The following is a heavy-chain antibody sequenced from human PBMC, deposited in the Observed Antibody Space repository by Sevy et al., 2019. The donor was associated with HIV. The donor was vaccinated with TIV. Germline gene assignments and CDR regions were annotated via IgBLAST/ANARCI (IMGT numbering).Heavy chain of an antibody. CDR3: AKDWGGVSDWYLYFDH. Sequence: GGSLRLSCSASGFSFSTYGMHWVRQAPGKGLEWAAAISYDGTKKYYGDSVKGRFTISRDNSKNTLYLEINGLGPEDTATYYCAKDWGGVSDWYLYFDHWGQGAPVTVSS. D-gene: IGHD2-21*02. CDR2: ISYDGTKK. V-gene: IGHV3-30*18. J-gene: IGHJ4*02. CDR1: GFSFSTYG.